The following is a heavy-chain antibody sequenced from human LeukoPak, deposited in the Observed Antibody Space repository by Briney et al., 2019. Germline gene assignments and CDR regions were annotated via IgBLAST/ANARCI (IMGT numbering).Heavy chain of an antibody. J-gene: IGHJ4*02. CDR3: AIGRVTLDC. D-gene: IGHD3/OR15-3a*01. CDR2: IKEDGSAK. V-gene: IGHV3-7*01. CDR1: GFTLTSHW. Sequence: PGGSLRLSCAVSGFTLTSHWMTWVRQAPGKGLEWVANIKEDGSAKKYVDSVKGRFTISRDNAKNTLYLQLNSLRAEDTAVYYCAIGRVTLDCWGQGTLVTVSS.